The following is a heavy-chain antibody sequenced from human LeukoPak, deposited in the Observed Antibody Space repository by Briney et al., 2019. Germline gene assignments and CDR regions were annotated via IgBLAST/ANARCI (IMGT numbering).Heavy chain of an antibody. D-gene: IGHD4-23*01. J-gene: IGHJ4*02. V-gene: IGHV3-30*02. CDR3: AKDLHGGYSSDY. Sequence: GGSLRLSCAASGFTFNNFGMHWVRHAPGKGLEWVAFIGFEGLHKYYADSVKGRFTISKDNSKPTLYLQMNSLRPEDTAVYYCAKDLHGGYSSDYWGLGTLVTVSS. CDR2: IGFEGLHK. CDR1: GFTFNNFG.